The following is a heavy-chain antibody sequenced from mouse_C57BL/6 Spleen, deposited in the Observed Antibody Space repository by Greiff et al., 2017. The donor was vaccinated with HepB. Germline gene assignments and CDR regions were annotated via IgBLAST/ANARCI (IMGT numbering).Heavy chain of an antibody. CDR3: TTRLSSYAWFAY. CDR2: IDPEDGDT. Sequence: DVKLQESGAELVRPGASVKLSCTASGFNIKDYYMHWVKQRPEQGLEWIGRIDPEDGDTEYAPKFQGKATMTADTSSNTAYLQLSSLTSEDTAVYYCTTRLSSYAWFAYWGQGTLVTVSA. CDR1: GFNIKDYY. V-gene: IGHV14-1*01. D-gene: IGHD1-1*01. J-gene: IGHJ3*01.